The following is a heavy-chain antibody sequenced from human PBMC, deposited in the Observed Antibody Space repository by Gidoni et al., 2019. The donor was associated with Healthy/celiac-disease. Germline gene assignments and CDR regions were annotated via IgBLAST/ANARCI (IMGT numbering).Heavy chain of an antibody. Sequence: QVQLVQSGAEVKKPGASVKVSCKASGYTFTSYAMHWVRQAPGQRLEWMGWINAGNGNTKYSQKFQGRVTITRDTSASTAYMELSSLRSEDTAVYYCARDRPSSMRGWYYFDYWGQGTLVTVSS. J-gene: IGHJ4*02. CDR3: ARDRPSSMRGWYYFDY. CDR1: GYTFTSYA. V-gene: IGHV1-3*01. D-gene: IGHD6-19*01. CDR2: INAGNGNT.